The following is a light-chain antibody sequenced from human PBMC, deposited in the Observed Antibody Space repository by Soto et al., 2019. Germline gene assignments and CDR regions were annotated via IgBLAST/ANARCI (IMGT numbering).Light chain of an antibody. Sequence: DIQLTQSLSFLSASVGDRVTITCRASQDISTYLAWYQQKPGKAPKVLITAASTSQSGVPSSFSGSGSGTEFTLTISSLQPEDFATYYCQQLNSYPLTFGGGTKVEIK. V-gene: IGKV1-9*01. CDR3: QQLNSYPLT. J-gene: IGKJ4*01. CDR1: QDISTY. CDR2: AAS.